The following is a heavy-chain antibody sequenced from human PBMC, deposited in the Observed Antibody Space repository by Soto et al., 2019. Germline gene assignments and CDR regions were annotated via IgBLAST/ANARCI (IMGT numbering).Heavy chain of an antibody. Sequence: SVKVSCKASGFTFTSSAVQWVRQARGQRLEWIGWIVVGSGNTNYAQKFQERVTITRDMSTSTAYMELSSLRSEDTAVYYCAAGGQQLVPDYYYYGMDVWGQGTTVTVSS. D-gene: IGHD6-13*01. J-gene: IGHJ6*02. CDR2: IVVGSGNT. CDR1: GFTFTSSA. CDR3: AAGGQQLVPDYYYYGMDV. V-gene: IGHV1-58*01.